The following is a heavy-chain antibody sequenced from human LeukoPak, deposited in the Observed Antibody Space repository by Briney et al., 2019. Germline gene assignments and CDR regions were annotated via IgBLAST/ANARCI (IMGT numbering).Heavy chain of an antibody. CDR2: INSDGSST. D-gene: IGHD6-6*01. Sequence: GGSLRLSCAASGFTFSSYWMHWVRQAPGKGLVWVSRINSDGSSTSYADSMRGRFSISRDNAKNTLYLQMNSLRAEDTAVYYCARGLSGYASSLGYWGQGTLVTVSA. V-gene: IGHV3-74*01. CDR3: ARGLSGYASSLGY. CDR1: GFTFSSYW. J-gene: IGHJ4*02.